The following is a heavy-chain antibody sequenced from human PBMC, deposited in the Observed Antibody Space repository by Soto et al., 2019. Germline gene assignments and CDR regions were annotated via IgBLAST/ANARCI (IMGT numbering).Heavy chain of an antibody. Sequence: EVQLVESGGGLIQPGGSLRLSCAASGFTFRVYSMNWIRQAPGKGLEWISYMTSDMKTIHYADSVKGRFTISRDNDKNSVYLQMTSLRDEDTAVYYCARSVEGHFDHWDQGSLVTVSS. CDR3: ARSVEGHFDH. CDR1: GFTFRVYS. V-gene: IGHV3-48*02. D-gene: IGHD6-19*01. J-gene: IGHJ4*02. CDR2: MTSDMKTI.